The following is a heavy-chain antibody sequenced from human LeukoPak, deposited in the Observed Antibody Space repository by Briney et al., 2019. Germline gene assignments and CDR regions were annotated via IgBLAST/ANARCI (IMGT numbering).Heavy chain of an antibody. J-gene: IGHJ6*03. CDR1: GFIFDDYG. Sequence: PGGSLRLSCAASGFIFDDYGMSWVRQAPGKGLEWVSGINWNGGSTGYADSVKGRFTISRDNAKNSLYLQMNSLKAEDTAMYYCAGTARAYYYYMDVWGKGTTVIVSS. CDR3: AGTARAYYYYMDV. CDR2: INWNGGST. V-gene: IGHV3-20*04.